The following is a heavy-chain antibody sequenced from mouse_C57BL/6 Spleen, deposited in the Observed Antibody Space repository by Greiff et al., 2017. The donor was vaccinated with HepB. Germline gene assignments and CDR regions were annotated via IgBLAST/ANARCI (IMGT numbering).Heavy chain of an antibody. CDR2: INPYNGGT. J-gene: IGHJ3*01. V-gene: IGHV1-22*01. Sequence: VQLKESGPELVKPGASVKMSCKASGYTFTDYNMHWVKQSPGKSLEWIGYINPYNGGTSYNQKFKGKATLTVNKASSTAYMERRILTSEDSAVYYGARWSPITTVVEPFAYWGQGTLVTVSA. CDR1: GYTFTDYN. D-gene: IGHD1-1*01. CDR3: ARWSPITTVVEPFAY.